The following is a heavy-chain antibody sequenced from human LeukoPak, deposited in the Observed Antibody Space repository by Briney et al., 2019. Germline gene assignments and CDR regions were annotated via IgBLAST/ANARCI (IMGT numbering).Heavy chain of an antibody. CDR2: INHSGST. D-gene: IGHD5-18*01. J-gene: IGHJ4*02. CDR1: GGSFSGYY. V-gene: IGHV4-34*01. CDR3: ARGGYSYDPFDY. Sequence: SSETLSLTCAVYGGSFSGYYWSWIRQPPGKGLEWIGEINHSGSTNYNPSLKSRVTISVDTSKNQFSLKLSSVTAADTAVYYCARGGYSYDPFDYWGQGTLVTVSS.